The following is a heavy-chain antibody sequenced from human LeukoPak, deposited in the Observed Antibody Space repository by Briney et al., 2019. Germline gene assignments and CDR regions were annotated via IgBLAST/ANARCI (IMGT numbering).Heavy chain of an antibody. D-gene: IGHD6-13*01. CDR2: VYYSGTT. Sequence: SETLSLTCTVSGGSISSYYWSWIRQPPGKGLEWIGYVYYSGTTNYNPSLKSRVSISVDTSKNQFSLKLTSVTAADTAVYYCARATPRGSWHADYWGQGTLVTVSS. V-gene: IGHV4-59*01. J-gene: IGHJ4*02. CDR3: ARATPRGSWHADY. CDR1: GGSISSYY.